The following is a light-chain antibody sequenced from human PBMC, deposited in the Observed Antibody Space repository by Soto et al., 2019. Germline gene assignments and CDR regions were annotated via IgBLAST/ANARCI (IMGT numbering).Light chain of an antibody. CDR2: EVS. Sequence: SALTQPASVSGSPGQSITISCTGTSGDVGGYYYVSWYQQLPGKAPKLMISEVSNRPSGVSNRFSGSKSGNTASLTISGLQAEDEAHYYCNSYTTINTSVFGTGTKVTVL. CDR3: NSYTTINTSV. CDR1: SGDVGGYYY. V-gene: IGLV2-14*01. J-gene: IGLJ1*01.